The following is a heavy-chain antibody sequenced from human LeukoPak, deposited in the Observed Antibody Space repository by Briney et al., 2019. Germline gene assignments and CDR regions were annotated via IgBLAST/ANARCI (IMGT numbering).Heavy chain of an antibody. J-gene: IGHJ4*02. CDR2: IYTSGST. CDR3: AATYVYDSSGYQLSY. V-gene: IGHV4-4*07. D-gene: IGHD3-22*01. CDR1: GGSINNYY. Sequence: SETLSLTCTVSGGSINNYYWSWIRQPAGKGLEWIGRIYTSGSTNYNPSLKSRVTMSVDTSKNQFSLKLSSVTAADTAVYYCAATYVYDSSGYQLSYWGQGTLVTVSS.